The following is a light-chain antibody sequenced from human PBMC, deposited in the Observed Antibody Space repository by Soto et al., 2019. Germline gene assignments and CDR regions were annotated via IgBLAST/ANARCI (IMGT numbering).Light chain of an antibody. Sequence: QSVLTQPPSVSGAPGQRVTISCTGSSSNIEAAYDVHWYQHLPGTAPKLLIYGNNNRPSGVPDRFSGSKSGTSASLAIAGLQAEDEADYYCQSYDSSLGGHVFGTGTKLTVL. CDR3: QSYDSSLGGHV. CDR1: SSNIEAAYD. V-gene: IGLV1-40*01. J-gene: IGLJ1*01. CDR2: GNN.